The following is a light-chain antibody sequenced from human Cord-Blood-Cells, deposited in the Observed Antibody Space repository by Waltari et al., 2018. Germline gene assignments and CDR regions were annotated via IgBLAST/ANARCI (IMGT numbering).Light chain of an antibody. CDR1: SSDVGSYNL. J-gene: IGLJ2*01. CDR3: CSYAGSSIVV. V-gene: IGLV2-23*01. CDR2: EGS. Sequence: QSALTQPASVSAPPGQSITISCTGTSSDVGSYNLVSWYQQHPGKAPKLMIYEGSKRPSGVSNRFSGSKSGNTASLTISGLQAEDEADYYCCSYAGSSIVVFGGGTKLTVL.